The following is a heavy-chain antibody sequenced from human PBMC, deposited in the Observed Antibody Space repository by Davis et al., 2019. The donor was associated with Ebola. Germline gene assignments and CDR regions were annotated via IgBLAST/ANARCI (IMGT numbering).Heavy chain of an antibody. J-gene: IGHJ4*02. D-gene: IGHD2-2*01. CDR3: ATGVYQFND. V-gene: IGHV3-7*03. CDR2: IKQDGGEK. Sequence: GESLKISCAASGFTFSSYSMNWVRQAPGKGPEWVAIIKQDGGEKYYVDSVKGRFTISRDNAKNSLFLQMNSLRADDTAVYYCATGVYQFNDWGQGTLVTVSS. CDR1: GFTFSSYS.